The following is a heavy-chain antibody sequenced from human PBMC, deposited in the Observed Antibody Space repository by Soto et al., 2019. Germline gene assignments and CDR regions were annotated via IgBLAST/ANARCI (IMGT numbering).Heavy chain of an antibody. J-gene: IGHJ5*02. CDR3: ARDPIWTYTWNYARLNYLDP. D-gene: IGHD1-7*01. CDR1: GYPFTNNV. CDR2: IHTAKGNT. V-gene: IGHV1-3*04. Sequence: XSVKVSCKASGYPFTNNVIQWLRQAPGQTLEWMGWIHTAKGNTKYSQKFEARVTLTRDTAASTAYMELNSLRSDDTAVYYCARDPIWTYTWNYARLNYLDPWGQGTLVTVPS.